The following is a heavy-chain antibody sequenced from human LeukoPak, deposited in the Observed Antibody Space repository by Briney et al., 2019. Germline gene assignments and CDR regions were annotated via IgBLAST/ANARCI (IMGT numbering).Heavy chain of an antibody. J-gene: IGHJ4*02. CDR2: GDYSGGT. Sequence: SETLSLTCTVSGGSITNTDYYWAWIRQPPGKGLEWIAGGDYSGGTYYKPSLESRVAISADMSKNQISLKLTSVTGADTAVYYCAGERGEEYSSGWYKTNYFYNWGQGIRVTVSS. CDR1: GGSITNTDYY. V-gene: IGHV4-39*07. D-gene: IGHD6-19*01. CDR3: AGERGEEYSSGWYKTNYFYN.